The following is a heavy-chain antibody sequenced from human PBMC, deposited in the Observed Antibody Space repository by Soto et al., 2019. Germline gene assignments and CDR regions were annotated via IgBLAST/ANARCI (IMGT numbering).Heavy chain of an antibody. V-gene: IGHV1-69*13. CDR2: IIPIFGTA. CDR1: GGTFSSYA. CDR3: ARDRRYYYYGMDV. Sequence: GASVKVSCKASGGTFSSYAISWVRLAPGQGLEWMGGIIPIFGTANYAQRFQGRVTITADESTSTAYMELSSLRSEDTAVYYCARDRRYYYYGMDVWGQGTTVTVSS. J-gene: IGHJ6*02.